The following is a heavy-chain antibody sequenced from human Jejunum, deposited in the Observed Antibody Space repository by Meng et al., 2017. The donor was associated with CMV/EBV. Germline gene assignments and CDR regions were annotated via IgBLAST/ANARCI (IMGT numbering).Heavy chain of an antibody. CDR1: GGSITSNY. D-gene: IGHD2-2*02. Sequence: GGSITSNYVSWIRQPPGKGLEWIGYRYYSETAYYSPSLRSRVTISADTTKNQFSLRLTSVTAADTAVYFCASTLYPVPFLNYFDPWGQGTLVTVSS. CDR3: ASTLYPVPFLNYFDP. J-gene: IGHJ5*02. CDR2: RYYSETA. V-gene: IGHV4-59*01.